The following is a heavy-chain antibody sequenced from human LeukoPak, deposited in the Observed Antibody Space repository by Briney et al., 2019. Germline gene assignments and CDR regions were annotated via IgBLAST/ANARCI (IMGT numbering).Heavy chain of an antibody. D-gene: IGHD2-15*01. CDR3: ARSVEGYCRGGSCYYYSYYMDV. CDR1: GGSISSSNW. J-gene: IGHJ6*03. CDR2: IYHSGST. V-gene: IGHV4-4*02. Sequence: PSETLSLTCAVSGGSISSSNWWSWVRQPPGKGLEWIGEIYHSGSTNYNPSLKSRVTISVDTSKNQFSLKLSSVTAADTAVYYCARSVEGYCRGGSCYYYSYYMDVWGKGTTVTVSS.